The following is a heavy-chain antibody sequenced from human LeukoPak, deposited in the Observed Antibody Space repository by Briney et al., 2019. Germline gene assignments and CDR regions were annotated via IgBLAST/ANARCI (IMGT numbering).Heavy chain of an antibody. CDR1: GYTFTGYY. CDR3: ARDGTGVYNFVQY. Sequence: ASVKVSCKASGYTFTGYYMHWVRRAPGQGLEWMGWINPNSGGTNYAQKFQGRVTMTRDTSISAVYMELSRLRSDDTAVYYCARDGTGVYNFVQYWGQGTLVTVSS. D-gene: IGHD5-24*01. J-gene: IGHJ4*02. CDR2: INPNSGGT. V-gene: IGHV1-2*02.